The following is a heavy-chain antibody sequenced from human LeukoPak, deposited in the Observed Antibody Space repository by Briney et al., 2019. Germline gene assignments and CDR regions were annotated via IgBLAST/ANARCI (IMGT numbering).Heavy chain of an antibody. V-gene: IGHV3-30*02. CDR1: GFTFSSYG. Sequence: PVGSLRLSCAASGFTFSSYGRHWVRQAPGKGLEWLAFIRYDGSNKYYADSVKGRFTISRDNSKNTLYLQMNSLRAEDTAVYYCAKGLGWPPPNWFDPWGQGTLVTVSS. CDR3: AKGLGWPPPNWFDP. J-gene: IGHJ5*02. D-gene: IGHD6-19*01. CDR2: IRYDGSNK.